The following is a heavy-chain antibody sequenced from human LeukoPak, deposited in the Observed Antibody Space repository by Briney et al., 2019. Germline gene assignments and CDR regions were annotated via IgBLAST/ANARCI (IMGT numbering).Heavy chain of an antibody. V-gene: IGHV3-33*06. CDR3: AKQEDYYDSSGLSS. CDR1: GFTFSSYG. D-gene: IGHD3-22*01. CDR2: IWYDGSNK. J-gene: IGHJ5*02. Sequence: GGSLRLSCAASGFTFSSYGMHWARQAPGKGLEWVAVIWYDGSNKYYADSVKGRFTISRDNSKNTLYLQMNSLRAEDTAVYYCAKQEDYYDSSGLSSWGQGTLVTVSS.